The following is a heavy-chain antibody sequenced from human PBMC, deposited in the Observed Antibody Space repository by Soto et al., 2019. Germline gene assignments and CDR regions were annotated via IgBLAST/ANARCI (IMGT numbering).Heavy chain of an antibody. J-gene: IGHJ4*02. CDR2: IIPIFGTA. D-gene: IGHD3-22*01. CDR3: AREPQGPYDSSGYY. V-gene: IGHV1-69*06. Sequence: SVKVSCKASGGTFSSYAISWVRQAPGQGLEWMGGIIPIFGTANYAQKFQGRVTITADKSTSTAYMELSSLRSEDTAVYYCAREPQGPYDSSGYYWGQGTLVTVSS. CDR1: GGTFSSYA.